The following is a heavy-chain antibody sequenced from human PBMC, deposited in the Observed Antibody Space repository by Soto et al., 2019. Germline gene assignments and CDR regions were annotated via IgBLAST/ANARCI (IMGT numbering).Heavy chain of an antibody. Sequence: GGSLRLSCAASGFTFSSYGMHWVRQAPGKGLEWVAVIWYDGSNKYYADSVKGRFTISRDNSKNTLYLQMNSLRAEDTAVYYCARESFLGVIYDYMDVWGKGTTVTVSS. CDR2: IWYDGSNK. CDR1: GFTFSSYG. V-gene: IGHV3-33*01. J-gene: IGHJ6*03. CDR3: ARESFLGVIYDYMDV. D-gene: IGHD2-21*01.